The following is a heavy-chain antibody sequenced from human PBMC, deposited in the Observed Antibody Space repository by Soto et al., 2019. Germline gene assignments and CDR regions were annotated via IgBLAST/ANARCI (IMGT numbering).Heavy chain of an antibody. CDR3: AANGITGTTRGY. D-gene: IGHD1-20*01. V-gene: IGHV1-58*01. Sequence: SVKVSCKASGFTFTSSAVQWVRQARGQRLEWIGWIVVGSGNTNYAQKFQERVTITRDMSTSTAYMELSSLRSEDTAVYYCAANGITGTTRGYWGQGTLVTVSS. CDR1: GFTFTSSA. CDR2: IVVGSGNT. J-gene: IGHJ4*02.